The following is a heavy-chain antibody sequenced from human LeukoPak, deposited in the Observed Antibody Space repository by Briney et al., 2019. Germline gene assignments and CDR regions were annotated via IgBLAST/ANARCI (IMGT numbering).Heavy chain of an antibody. Sequence: GASVKVSCKASGGTFSSYAISWVRQAPGQGLEWMGGIIPIFGTANYAQKFQGRVTITADESPSTAYMELSSLRSEDTAVYYCARGLMFGTPSEFDPWGQGTLVTVSS. D-gene: IGHD3-10*02. CDR2: IIPIFGTA. CDR1: GGTFSSYA. J-gene: IGHJ5*02. V-gene: IGHV1-69*13. CDR3: ARGLMFGTPSEFDP.